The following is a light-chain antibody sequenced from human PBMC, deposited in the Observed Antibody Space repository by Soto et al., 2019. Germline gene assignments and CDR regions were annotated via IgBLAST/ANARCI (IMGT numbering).Light chain of an antibody. V-gene: IGKV3-20*01. CDR3: QQYGSSPQT. CDR2: NGS. CDR1: QSVRSSY. Sequence: EIVLTQSPGTLSLSLGERATLSCRASQSVRSSYVAWYQQKPGQGPRLLIYNGSSRATGIPDRFSGSGSGTDFSLTISRLEPEDFVVYYCQQYGSSPQTFGQGTKVDIK. J-gene: IGKJ1*01.